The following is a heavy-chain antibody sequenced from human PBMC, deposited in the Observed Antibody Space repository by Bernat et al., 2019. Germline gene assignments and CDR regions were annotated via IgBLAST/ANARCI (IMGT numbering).Heavy chain of an antibody. V-gene: IGHV4-39*01. J-gene: IGHJ2*01. CDR2: IRYCGST. CDR1: GGSISSSSHY. Sequence: QLQLQESGPGLVKPSETLSLTCTVSGGSISSSSHYWGWFRQPPGKGLEWIGSIRYCGSTFYNPSLKSPVTISVDTSKNQFPLKLSSVTAADTAVYYCARHPLTGNSVWYFALWGRGTLVTVSS. CDR3: ARHPLTGNSVWYFAL. D-gene: IGHD7-27*01.